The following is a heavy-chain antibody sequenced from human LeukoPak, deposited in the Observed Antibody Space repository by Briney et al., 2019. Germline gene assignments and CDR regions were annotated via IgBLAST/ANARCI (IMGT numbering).Heavy chain of an antibody. CDR2: INPSGGST. D-gene: IGHD6-19*01. CDR1: GYTFTSYY. J-gene: IGHJ4*02. CDR3: ARGGPLAVAGTRD. Sequence: ASVKVSCKASGYTFTSYYMHWVRQAPGQGLEWMGIINPSGGSTSYAQKFQGRVTMTRNTSISTAYMELSSLRSEDTAVYYCARGGPLAVAGTRDWGQGTLVTVSS. V-gene: IGHV1-46*01.